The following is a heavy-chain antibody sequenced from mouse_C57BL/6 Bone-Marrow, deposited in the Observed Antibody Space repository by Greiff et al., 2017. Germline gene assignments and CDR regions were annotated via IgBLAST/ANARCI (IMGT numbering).Heavy chain of an antibody. Sequence: QVQLQQSGPELVKPGASVKISCKASGYAFSSSWMNWVKQRPGKGLVWIGRIYPGDGDTNYNGKFKGKATLTADKSSSTAYMQLSSLTSEDSAVYFCARMIDGSWFAYWGQGTLVTVSA. CDR3: ARMIDGSWFAY. CDR2: IYPGDGDT. V-gene: IGHV1-82*01. CDR1: GYAFSSSW. J-gene: IGHJ3*01. D-gene: IGHD2-3*01.